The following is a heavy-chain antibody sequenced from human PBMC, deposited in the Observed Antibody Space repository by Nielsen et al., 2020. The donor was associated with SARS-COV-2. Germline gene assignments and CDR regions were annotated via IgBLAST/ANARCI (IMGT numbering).Heavy chain of an antibody. J-gene: IGHJ4*02. CDR3: AKGEYCHGGSCYSDY. Sequence: GESLTISCAASGFSVSDNYMSWVRQAPGKGLEWVSLIYSGGGTYYADSVKGRITISRDSSKNTVYLQMSSLRTEDTAVYYCAKGEYCHGGSCYSDYWGQGTLVTVSS. D-gene: IGHD2-15*01. CDR1: GFSVSDNY. V-gene: IGHV3-53*01. CDR2: IYSGGGT.